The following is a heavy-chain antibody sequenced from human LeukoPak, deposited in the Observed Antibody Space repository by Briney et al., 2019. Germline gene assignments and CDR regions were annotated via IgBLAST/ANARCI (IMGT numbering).Heavy chain of an antibody. D-gene: IGHD3-3*01. J-gene: IGHJ4*02. CDR1: GFTFSSYT. Sequence: GGSLRLSCAVSGFTFSSYTMHWVRQAPMKGLEWVSSISTSATYTYYADSVKGRFSVSRDNAKNSLYLQMNSLRAEDTAVYFCARVWRRFLEWLSLLDYWGQGTLVTVSS. CDR2: ISTSATYT. V-gene: IGHV3-21*01. CDR3: ARVWRRFLEWLSLLDY.